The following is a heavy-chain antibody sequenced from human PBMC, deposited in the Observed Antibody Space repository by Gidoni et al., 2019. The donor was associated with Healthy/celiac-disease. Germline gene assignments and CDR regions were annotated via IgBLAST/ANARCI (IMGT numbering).Heavy chain of an antibody. Sequence: QVQLQESGPGLVKPSETLSLTCTVSGYSISSGYYWGWIRQPPGKGLEWFGSIYHSGSTYYNPSLKSRVTISVDTSKNQFSLKLSSVTAADTAVYYCARLNDYGDYGALGYWGQGTLVTVSS. CDR3: ARLNDYGDYGALGY. V-gene: IGHV4-38-2*02. CDR2: IYHSGST. D-gene: IGHD4-17*01. J-gene: IGHJ4*02. CDR1: GYSISSGYY.